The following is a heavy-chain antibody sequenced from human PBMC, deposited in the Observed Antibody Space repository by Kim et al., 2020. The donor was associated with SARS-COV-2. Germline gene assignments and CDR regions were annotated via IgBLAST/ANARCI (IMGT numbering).Heavy chain of an antibody. J-gene: IGHJ4*02. V-gene: IGHV3-30-3*01. Sequence: GGSLRLSCAASGFTFSSYAMHWVRQAPGKGLEWVAVISYDGSNKYYADSVKGRFTISRDNSKNTLYLQMNSLRAEDTAVYYCARDRPRLAIVVVPAAPDYWGQGTLVTVSS. D-gene: IGHD2-2*01. CDR1: GFTFSSYA. CDR2: ISYDGSNK. CDR3: ARDRPRLAIVVVPAAPDY.